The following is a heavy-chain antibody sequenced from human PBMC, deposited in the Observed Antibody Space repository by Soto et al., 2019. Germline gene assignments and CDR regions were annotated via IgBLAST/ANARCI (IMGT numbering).Heavy chain of an antibody. CDR3: AKGNMVLGGWFDP. J-gene: IGHJ5*02. Sequence: EVQLVESGGGLVQPGRSLRLSCAASGFTFDDYAMHWVRQAPGKGLEWVSGISWNSGSIGYADSVKGRFTISRDNAKNSLYLQMNSLRAEDTALYYCAKGNMVLGGWFDPWGQGTLVTVSS. D-gene: IGHD3-10*01. V-gene: IGHV3-9*01. CDR1: GFTFDDYA. CDR2: ISWNSGSI.